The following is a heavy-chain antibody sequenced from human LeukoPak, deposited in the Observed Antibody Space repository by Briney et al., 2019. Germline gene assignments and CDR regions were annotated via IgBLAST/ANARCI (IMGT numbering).Heavy chain of an antibody. CDR1: GYTFTGYQ. J-gene: IGHJ4*02. CDR3: ARDMVSGGSYSTRFDY. V-gene: IGHV1-2*06. CDR2: INPNSGGT. Sequence: ASVKVSCKASGYTFTGYQIHWVRQAPGQGLERMGRINPNSGGTNYAQKFQGRVTMTRDTSISTAYMELSGLTSDDTAVYYCARDMVSGGSYSTRFDYWGQGTLVTVSS. D-gene: IGHD1-26*01.